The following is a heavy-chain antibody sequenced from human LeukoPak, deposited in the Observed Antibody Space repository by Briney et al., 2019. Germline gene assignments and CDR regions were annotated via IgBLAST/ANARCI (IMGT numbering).Heavy chain of an antibody. D-gene: IGHD1-14*01. CDR1: GFNFTSYW. J-gene: IGHJ3*02. V-gene: IGHV3-74*01. CDR3: ARAKTQNHAFDI. CDR2: INSDGSST. Sequence: GGSLRLSCAASGFNFTSYWLHWVRQAPGKGLVWVSRINSDGSSTHNADAVKGRFTISIDSAKNTLYLQMNSLRAEDTAVYYCARAKTQNHAFDIWGRGTMVTVSS.